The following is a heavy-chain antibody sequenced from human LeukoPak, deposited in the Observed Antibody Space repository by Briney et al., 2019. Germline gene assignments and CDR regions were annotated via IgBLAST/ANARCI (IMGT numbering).Heavy chain of an antibody. Sequence: GGSLRLSCAASGFTFSSYAMTWVRQAPGKGLEWVSIIGGSGSSSSYTDSVKGRFTISRDNSQSTLYLQIISLRAEDTAVYFCAKARNYGFLSVDFDSWGQGTLVAVSS. J-gene: IGHJ4*02. D-gene: IGHD3-16*01. CDR3: AKARNYGFLSVDFDS. CDR1: GFTFSSYA. CDR2: IGGSGSSS. V-gene: IGHV3-23*01.